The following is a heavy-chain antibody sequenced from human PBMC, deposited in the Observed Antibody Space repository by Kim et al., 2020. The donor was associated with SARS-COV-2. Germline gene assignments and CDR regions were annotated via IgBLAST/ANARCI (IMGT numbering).Heavy chain of an antibody. V-gene: IGHV3-30*01. D-gene: IGHD3-22*01. J-gene: IGHJ3*02. CDR3: ARVGDYDDRPSDAFDI. Sequence: VKGRFTISRDKSTNTLYLQMNSLRAEDTAGYYCARVGDYDDRPSDAFDIWGQGTMVTVSS.